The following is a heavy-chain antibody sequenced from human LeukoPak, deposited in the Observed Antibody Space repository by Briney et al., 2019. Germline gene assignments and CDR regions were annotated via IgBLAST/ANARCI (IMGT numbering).Heavy chain of an antibody. V-gene: IGHV4-30-4*01. CDR1: GGSIRSGDFY. CDR3: AREWAVGSSWYYFDY. Sequence: SETLSLTCTVSGGSIRSGDFYWSWIRQPPGKGLEWIGYIYCSGSTNYKPSLKSRVTISKDTSKNQFSLKLSSVTAADTAVYYCAREWAVGSSWYYFDYWGQGTLVTVSS. J-gene: IGHJ4*02. D-gene: IGHD6-13*01. CDR2: IYCSGST.